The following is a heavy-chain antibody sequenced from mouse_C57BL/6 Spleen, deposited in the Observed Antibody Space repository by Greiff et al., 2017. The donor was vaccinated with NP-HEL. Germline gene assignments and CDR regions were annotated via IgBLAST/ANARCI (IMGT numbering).Heavy chain of an antibody. D-gene: IGHD1-1*01. CDR2: INPSSGYT. V-gene: IGHV1-4*01. J-gene: IGHJ1*03. CDR3: ARGDYYGSSYWYFDV. Sequence: LVESGAELARPGASVKMSCKASGYTFTSYTMHWVKQRPGQGLEWIGYINPSSGYTKYNQKFKDKATLTADKSSSTAYMQLSSLTSEDSAVYYCARGDYYGSSYWYFDVWGTGTTVTVSS. CDR1: GYTFTSYT.